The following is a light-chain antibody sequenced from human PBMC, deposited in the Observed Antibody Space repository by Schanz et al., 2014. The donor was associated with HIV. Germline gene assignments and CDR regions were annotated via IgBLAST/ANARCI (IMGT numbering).Light chain of an antibody. CDR2: DAS. Sequence: EIVLTQSPGTLSLSPGERATLSCRASQSISRNYLAWFQQKPGQAPRLLIYDASNRATGIPARFSGSGSGTDFTLTISSLEPEDFAVYYCQQRSKWPQTFGQGTKVEI. V-gene: IGKV3-11*01. J-gene: IGKJ1*01. CDR3: QQRSKWPQT. CDR1: QSISRNY.